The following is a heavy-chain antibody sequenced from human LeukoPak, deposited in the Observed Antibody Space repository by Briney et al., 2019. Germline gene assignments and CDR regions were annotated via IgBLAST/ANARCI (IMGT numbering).Heavy chain of an antibody. CDR3: ASTWTAYDAFYI. J-gene: IGHJ3*02. D-gene: IGHD1-1*01. CDR1: GGTFSSYA. V-gene: IGHV1-69*04. CDR2: IIPILSIA. Sequence: ASVKVSCMASGGTFSSYAISWVRQAPGKGLEWMGRIIPILSIATYAQKFQGRVTTTADKSTSTAYMELSSLRSEDTAVYYCASTWTAYDAFYIWGQGTMGTVSS.